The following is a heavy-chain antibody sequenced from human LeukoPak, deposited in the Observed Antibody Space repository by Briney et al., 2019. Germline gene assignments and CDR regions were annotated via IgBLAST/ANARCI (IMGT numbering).Heavy chain of an antibody. V-gene: IGHV4-39*07. J-gene: IGHJ4*02. D-gene: IGHD1-14*01. CDR1: GGSISSGSYY. CDR3: ASGRGRRGYYFDY. CDR2: INHSGST. Sequence: SETLSLTCTVSGGSISSGSYYWSWIRQPPGKGLEWIGEINHSGSTNYNPSLKSRVTISVDTSKNQFSLKLSSVTAADTAVYYCASGRGRRGYYFDYWGQGTLVTVSS.